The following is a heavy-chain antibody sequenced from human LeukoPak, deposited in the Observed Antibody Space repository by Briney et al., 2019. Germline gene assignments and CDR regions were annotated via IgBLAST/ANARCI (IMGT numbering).Heavy chain of an antibody. Sequence: ASVKVSCKASGYTFTSYYMHWVRQAPGQGLEWMGIINPSGGSTSYAQKFQDRVTMTRDTSTSTVYMELSSLRSEDTAVYYCARDLRSLRLGELSFDYWGQGTLVTVSS. V-gene: IGHV1-46*01. CDR2: INPSGGST. CDR3: ARDLRSLRLGELSFDY. J-gene: IGHJ4*02. D-gene: IGHD3-16*02. CDR1: GYTFTSYY.